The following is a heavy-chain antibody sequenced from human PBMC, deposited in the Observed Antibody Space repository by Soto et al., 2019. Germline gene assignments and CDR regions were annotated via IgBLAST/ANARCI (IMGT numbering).Heavy chain of an antibody. Sequence: QVQLVQSGAEVKKPGSSVKVSCKASGGTFSSYTISWVRQAPGQGLEWMGRIIPILGIANYAQKFQGRVTVDDEKSTSSGYMELSSLRAEERGVYYRARRARGRVDGGGNWYFDLWGRGTLVTVSS. V-gene: IGHV1-69*02. CDR3: ARRARGRVDGGGNWYFDL. CDR1: GGTFSSYT. J-gene: IGHJ2*01. D-gene: IGHD3-16*01. CDR2: IIPILGIA.